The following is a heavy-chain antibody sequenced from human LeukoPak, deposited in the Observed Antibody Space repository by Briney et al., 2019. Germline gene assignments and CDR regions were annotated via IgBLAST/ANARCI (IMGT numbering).Heavy chain of an antibody. V-gene: IGHV1-69*05. J-gene: IGHJ6*03. CDR3: ARDQRDTAIDYYYYYMDV. CDR1: GGTFSSYA. Sequence: GASVKVSCKASGGTFSSYAISWVRQAPGQGLEWTGGIIPIFGTANYAQKFQGRVTITTDESTSTAYMELSSLRSEDTAVYYCARDQRDTAIDYYYYYMDVWGKGTTVTVSS. D-gene: IGHD5-18*01. CDR2: IIPIFGTA.